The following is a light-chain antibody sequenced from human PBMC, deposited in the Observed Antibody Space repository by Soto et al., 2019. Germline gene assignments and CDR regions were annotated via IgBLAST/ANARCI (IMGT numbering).Light chain of an antibody. V-gene: IGKV1-16*01. Sequence: DIQMTQSPSSLSASVGDRVTMTCHASQDIIKYLSWYQQKPWKAPKLLIFHASSLESGVPSRFSGSGSGTEFTLTISSLQSDDFATYYCQQYSSYPTFGQGTKVDI. CDR1: QDIIKY. J-gene: IGKJ1*01. CDR3: QQYSSYPT. CDR2: HAS.